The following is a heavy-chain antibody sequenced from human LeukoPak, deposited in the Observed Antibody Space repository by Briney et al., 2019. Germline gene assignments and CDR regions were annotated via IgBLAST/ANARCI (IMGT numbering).Heavy chain of an antibody. J-gene: IGHJ4*02. CDR3: ARGSSRWELYYFDY. Sequence: PSETLSLTCTVSGGSISSSSYYWGWIRQPPGKGLEWIGEINHSGSTNYNPSLKSRVTISVDTSKNQFSLKLSSVTAADTAVYYCARGSSRWELYYFDYWGQGTLVTVSS. V-gene: IGHV4-39*07. CDR1: GGSISSSSYY. D-gene: IGHD1-26*01. CDR2: INHSGST.